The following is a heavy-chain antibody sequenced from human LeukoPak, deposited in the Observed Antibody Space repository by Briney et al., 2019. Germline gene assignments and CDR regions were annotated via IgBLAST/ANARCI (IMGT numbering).Heavy chain of an antibody. V-gene: IGHV4-34*01. CDR1: RESFSGYY. D-gene: IGHD3-10*01. Sequence: PSETLSLTSAVYRESFSGYYWSGIRQPPGKGLEWIGEINHCGSTNYTPSLKSRVTVSVNTYKNQFSLNRSDVTASHTAVYYFARARGVPLDYWGQGTLVTVSS. CDR3: ARARGVPLDY. J-gene: IGHJ4*02. CDR2: INHCGST.